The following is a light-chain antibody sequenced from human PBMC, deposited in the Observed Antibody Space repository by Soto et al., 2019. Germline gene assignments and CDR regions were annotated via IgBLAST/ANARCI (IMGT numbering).Light chain of an antibody. V-gene: IGKV1-17*01. J-gene: IGKJ1*01. CDR3: LQYNSFLAL. CDR2: AAS. CDR1: QGIRND. Sequence: DTQITQSPSSLSASVGDRVTITCRARQGIRNDLGWYQQKPGKAPKRLIYAASSLQSGVPSRFSVSGSGTEFYLSISSLQPEDVATYYCLQYNSFLALFGQGTKVEIK.